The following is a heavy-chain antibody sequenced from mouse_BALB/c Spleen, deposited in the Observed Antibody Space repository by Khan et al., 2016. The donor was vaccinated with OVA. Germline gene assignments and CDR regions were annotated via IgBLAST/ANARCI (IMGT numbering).Heavy chain of an antibody. V-gene: IGHV1-18*01. CDR2: ITPNNGGT. D-gene: IGHD1-1*01. Sequence: VRLQQSGPELVKPGASVKIPCKASGYPFTDYNMDWVKQSHGKSLEWIGDITPNNGGTIYNQKFKGQATLTVDKSSSTAYMEHRSLTSEDTAVYYCARGGFGSPFAYWGQGTLVTGSA. CDR3: ARGGFGSPFAY. CDR1: GYPFTDYN. J-gene: IGHJ3*01.